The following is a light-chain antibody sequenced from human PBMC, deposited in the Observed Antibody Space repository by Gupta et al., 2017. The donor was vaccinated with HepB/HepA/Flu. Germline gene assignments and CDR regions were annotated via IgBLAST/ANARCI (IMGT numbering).Light chain of an antibody. CDR2: DVS. CDR3: QQRSNWPLT. V-gene: IGKV3-11*01. Sequence: IVLTQSPATLSLSPGEGATLSCRASQSVGSFLAWYQQKPGQAPRLLIYDVSNRATGIPARFSGSGSATDFTLTISSLESEDFAVYYCQQRSNWPLTFGQGTKVKVK. CDR1: QSVGSF. J-gene: IGKJ1*01.